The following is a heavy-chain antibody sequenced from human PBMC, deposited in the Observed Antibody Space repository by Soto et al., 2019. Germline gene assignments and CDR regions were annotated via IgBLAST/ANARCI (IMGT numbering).Heavy chain of an antibody. J-gene: IGHJ4*02. CDR2: IVPMFGTV. V-gene: IGHV1-69*01. CDR1: GGTFSSYA. Sequence: QVPLVQSGAEVRKPGSSVKVSCKASGGTFSSYAISWVRQAPGQGLEWLGGIVPMFGTVRYAQKLQDRVTVTADESTTTAYMELRSLRSEDTAMYYCASAGLPWGQGTLVTVSS. CDR3: ASAGLP. D-gene: IGHD2-21*02.